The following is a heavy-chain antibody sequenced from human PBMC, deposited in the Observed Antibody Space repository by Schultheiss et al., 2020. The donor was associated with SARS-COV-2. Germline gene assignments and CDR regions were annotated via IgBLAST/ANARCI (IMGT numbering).Heavy chain of an antibody. CDR3: ARARAAPPLDYYYYMDV. V-gene: IGHV4-34*01. CDR1: GGSFSGHY. J-gene: IGHJ6*03. CDR2: INHSGST. D-gene: IGHD2-15*01. Sequence: SQTLSLTCAVYGGSFSGHYWSWIRQPPGKGLEWIGEINHSGSTNYNPSLKSRVTISVDTSKNQFSLKLSSVTAADTAVYYCARARAAPPLDYYYYMDVWGKGTTVTVSS.